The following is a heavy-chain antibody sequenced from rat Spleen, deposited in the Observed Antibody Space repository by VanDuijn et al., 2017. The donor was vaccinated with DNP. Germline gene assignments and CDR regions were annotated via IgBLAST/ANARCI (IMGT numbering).Heavy chain of an antibody. V-gene: IGHV5-25*01. CDR3: ATHPRGVPFDY. D-gene: IGHD1-4*01. J-gene: IGHJ2*01. CDR1: GFTFTAYY. Sequence: EVQLVESGGGLVQPGGSLKLSCAASGFTFTAYYMAWVRQAPTEGLEWVASINTAGGNTYYRDSVKGRFTISRDNAKSTLYLQMNSLRSEDTATYYCATHPRGVPFDYWGQGVMVTVSS. CDR2: INTAGGNT.